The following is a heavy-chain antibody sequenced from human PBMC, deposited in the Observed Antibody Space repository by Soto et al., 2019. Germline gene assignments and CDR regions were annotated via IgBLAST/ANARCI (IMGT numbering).Heavy chain of an antibody. CDR2: ISSSSSYI. V-gene: IGHV3-21*01. D-gene: IGHD3-9*01. CDR3: ARGDYDILTGPDYYYYCMGV. CDR1: GFTFSSYS. Sequence: GGSLRLSCAASGFTFSSYSMNWVRQAPGKGLEWVSSISSSSSYIYYADSVKGRFTISRDNAKNSLYLQMNSLRAEDTAVYYCARGDYDILTGPDYYYYCMGVWGQGTTVTVSS. J-gene: IGHJ6*02.